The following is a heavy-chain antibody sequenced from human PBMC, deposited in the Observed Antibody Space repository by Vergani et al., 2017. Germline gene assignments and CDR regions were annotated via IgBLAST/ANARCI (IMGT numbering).Heavy chain of an antibody. CDR2: LSPGFGRL. CDR3: ARGVVVPVPGVVSYHYYLDV. J-gene: IGHJ6*03. CDR1: GGSLKNYG. V-gene: IGHV1-69*01. Sequence: QEQLVQSGAEAKKPGSSVKVSCKASGGSLKNYGFTWVRQAPGKGLEWMGELSPGFGRLQIAQRFQGRVTIAAEESTSTVYIELTSLTTEDTAVYYCARGVVVPVPGVVSYHYYLDVWGRGTTVAVSS. D-gene: IGHD2-2*01.